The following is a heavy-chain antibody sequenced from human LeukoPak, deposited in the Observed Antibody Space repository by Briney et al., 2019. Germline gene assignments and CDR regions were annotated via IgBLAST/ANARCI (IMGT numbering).Heavy chain of an antibody. Sequence: GGSLRLSCAASGFTFSSYAMRWVRQAPGKGLEWVAAIIGSGGSTYYADSVKGRFTISRDNSKNTLYLQMNSLRAEDTAVYYCAKDRRIQLWLGFDYWGQGTLVTVSS. D-gene: IGHD5-18*01. CDR2: IIGSGGST. CDR1: GFTFSSYA. V-gene: IGHV3-23*01. J-gene: IGHJ4*02. CDR3: AKDRRIQLWLGFDY.